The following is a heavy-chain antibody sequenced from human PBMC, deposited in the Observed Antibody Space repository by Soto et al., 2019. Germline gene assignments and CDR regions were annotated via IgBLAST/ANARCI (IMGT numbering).Heavy chain of an antibody. D-gene: IGHD3-9*01. V-gene: IGHV4-34*01. CDR3: AGRTQISCMGY. CDR2: INHSGST. CDR1: GGSFSGYY. J-gene: IGHJ4*02. Sequence: SETLSLTCAVYGGSFSGYYWSWIRQPPGKGLEWIGEINHSGSTNYNPSLKSRVTISVDTSKNQFSLKLSSVTAADTAVYYCAGRTQISCMGYWGQGTLVTVSS.